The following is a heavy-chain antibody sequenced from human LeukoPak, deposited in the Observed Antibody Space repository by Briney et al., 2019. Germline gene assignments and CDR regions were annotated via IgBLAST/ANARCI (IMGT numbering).Heavy chain of an antibody. CDR2: INPNSGGT. CDR3: ARVYDYVWGGFDY. J-gene: IGHJ4*02. D-gene: IGHD3-16*01. Sequence: GASVKVSCKASGYTFTGYYMHWVRQAPGQGLEWMGWINPNSGGTNYAQKFQGWVTMTRDTSISTAYMELSRLRSDDTAVYYCARVYDYVWGGFDYWGQGTLVTVSS. V-gene: IGHV1-2*04. CDR1: GYTFTGYY.